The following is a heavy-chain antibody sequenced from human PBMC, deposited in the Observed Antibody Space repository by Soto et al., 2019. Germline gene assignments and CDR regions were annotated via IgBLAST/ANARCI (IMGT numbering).Heavy chain of an antibody. CDR3: AKNYFFDS. Sequence: GGALRGSCAPSGFTFSTYAMCWVRQGPGKGLEWVSSISVSGSPYYADPVKGRFTVSRDNSKDTLYLQMNSLTAEVTAVYFCAKNYFFDSWGPGTLVTVSS. CDR2: ISVSGSP. CDR1: GFTFSTYA. J-gene: IGHJ4*02. V-gene: IGHV3-23*01.